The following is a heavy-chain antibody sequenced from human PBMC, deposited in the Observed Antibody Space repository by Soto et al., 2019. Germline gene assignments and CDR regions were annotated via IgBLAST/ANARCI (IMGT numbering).Heavy chain of an antibody. CDR3: ARDPKYHAASGTRWDA. D-gene: IGHD6-13*01. CDR2: ISAYNGNT. Sequence: ASVKVSCKASGYTFTSYGISWVRQAPGQGLEWMGWISAYNGNTNYAQKLQGRVSMTTDTSTSTAYMELRSLRSDDTAVYYCARDPKYHAASGTRWDAWRQVTLFTVSS. V-gene: IGHV1-18*04. J-gene: IGHJ5*02. CDR1: GYTFTSYG.